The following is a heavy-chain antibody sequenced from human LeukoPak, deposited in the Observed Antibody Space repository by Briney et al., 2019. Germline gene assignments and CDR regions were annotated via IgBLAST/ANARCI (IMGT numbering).Heavy chain of an antibody. CDR3: AREACSSTSCYAPYFDY. V-gene: IGHV1-69*01. CDR1: GGTFSSYA. J-gene: IGHJ4*02. Sequence: ASVKVSCKASGGTFSSYAISWVRQAPGQGPEWMGGIIPIFGTANYAQKFQGRVTITADESTSTAYMELSSLRSEDTAVYYCAREACSSTSCYAPYFDYWGQGTLVTVSS. D-gene: IGHD2-2*01. CDR2: IIPIFGTA.